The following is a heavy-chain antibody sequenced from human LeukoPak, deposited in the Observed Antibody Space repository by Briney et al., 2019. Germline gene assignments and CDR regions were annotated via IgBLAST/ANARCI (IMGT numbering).Heavy chain of an antibody. CDR3: ARVGSGGAWFDF. V-gene: IGHV4-59*01. CDR1: SVSLTNYY. Sequence: PSETLSLTCTVSSVSLTNYYWSWIRQPPGKGLEWIGYIFFGGTTNYNPSLKSRVTISVDTSKDQFSLKMTSVTAADTAVYFCARVGSGGAWFDFWGQGTLVTVSS. J-gene: IGHJ4*02. CDR2: IFFGGTT. D-gene: IGHD6-19*01.